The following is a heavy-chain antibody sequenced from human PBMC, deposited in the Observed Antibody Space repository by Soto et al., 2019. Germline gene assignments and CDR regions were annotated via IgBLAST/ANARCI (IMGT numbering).Heavy chain of an antibody. CDR3: AGVDTAMVDYYYYGMDV. J-gene: IGHJ6*02. D-gene: IGHD5-18*01. CDR2: IKQDGSEK. Sequence: PGGSLRLSCAASGFTFSSYWMSWVRQAPGKGLEWVANIKQDGSEKYYVDSVKGRFTISRDNAKNSLYLQMNSLRAEDTAVYYCAGVDTAMVDYYYYGMDVWGQGTTVTVS. CDR1: GFTFSSYW. V-gene: IGHV3-7*03.